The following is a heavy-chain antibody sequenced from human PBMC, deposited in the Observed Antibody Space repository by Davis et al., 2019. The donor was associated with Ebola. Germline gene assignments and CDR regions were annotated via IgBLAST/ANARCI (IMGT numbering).Heavy chain of an antibody. D-gene: IGHD6-13*01. CDR2: IYYSGRT. CDR3: AVGSSSWYEDY. V-gene: IGHV4-39*01. Sequence: SETLSLTCTVSGGSISSSSYYWGWIRQPPGKGLEWIGSIYYSGRTYYNPSLKSRVTISVDTSKNQFSLKLSSVTAADTAVYYCAVGSSSWYEDYWGQGTLVTVSS. CDR1: GGSISSSSYY. J-gene: IGHJ4*02.